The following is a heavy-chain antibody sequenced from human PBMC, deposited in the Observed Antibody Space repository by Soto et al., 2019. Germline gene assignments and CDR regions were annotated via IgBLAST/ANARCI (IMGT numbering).Heavy chain of an antibody. CDR1: GYDFSTYA. J-gene: IGHJ4*02. CDR3: VRDPDYDSSSWYDY. D-gene: IGHD6-13*01. Sequence: GASVKVSCKTSGYDFSTYAMHWVRQAPGQRLEWMGWINIGSGRTEYSQNLQDRITITRDTSASTVYMDLSSLKSEDTSVYFCVRDPDYDSSSWYDYWGQGTLVTVS. CDR2: INIGSGRT. V-gene: IGHV1-3*04.